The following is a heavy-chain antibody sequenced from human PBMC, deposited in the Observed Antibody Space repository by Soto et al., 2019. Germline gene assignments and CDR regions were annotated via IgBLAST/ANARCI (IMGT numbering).Heavy chain of an antibody. Sequence: SQTLSLTCAISGDSVSSNSAAWNWIRQSPSRGLEWLGRTYYRSKWYNDYAVSVKSRITINPDTSKNQLSLQLNSVTPEDTAVYYCARELGGYSSSSTVWANWFDPWGQGTLVTVSS. V-gene: IGHV6-1*01. CDR3: ARELGGYSSSSTVWANWFDP. D-gene: IGHD6-6*01. J-gene: IGHJ5*02. CDR2: TYYRSKWYN. CDR1: GDSVSSNSAA.